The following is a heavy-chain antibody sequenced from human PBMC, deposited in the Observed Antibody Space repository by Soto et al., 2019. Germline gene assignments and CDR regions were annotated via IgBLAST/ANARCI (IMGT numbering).Heavy chain of an antibody. J-gene: IGHJ1*01. D-gene: IGHD6-19*01. CDR2: ISSSSSTI. Sequence: GGCLRLSCAACGFTFSSYSMDWVRQAPGKGLEWVSYISSSSSTIYYADSVKGRFTISRDNAKNSLYLQMNSLRAEDTAVYYCARARGWSFQHWGQGTLVTVSS. V-gene: IGHV3-48*01. CDR3: ARARGWSFQH. CDR1: GFTFSSYS.